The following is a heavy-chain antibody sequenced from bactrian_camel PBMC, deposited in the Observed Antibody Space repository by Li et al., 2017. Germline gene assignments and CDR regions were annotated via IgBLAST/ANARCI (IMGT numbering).Heavy chain of an antibody. D-gene: IGHD3*01. CDR1: GLTDMSTH. J-gene: IGHJ4*01. CDR3: AAGRTATYPLSKFEYNF. Sequence: VQLVESGGGSVQAGGSLTLSCTVHGLTDMSTHLAWFRQDGEERWGVAAISTRGDRIYYAESAQGRFTISRDHAKSTVSLKMNSLKPEDTAMYYCAAGRTATYPLSKFEYNFWGQGTQVTVS. CDR2: ISTRGDRI. V-gene: IGHV3S40*01.